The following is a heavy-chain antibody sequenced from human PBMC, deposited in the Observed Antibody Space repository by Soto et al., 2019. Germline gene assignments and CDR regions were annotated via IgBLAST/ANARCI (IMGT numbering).Heavy chain of an antibody. Sequence: GXSLRLSGEASGFTFSTYAISWVHQAPGKGLEWVSAISGSGGSTYYADSVKGRFTISRDNSKNTLYLQMNSLRAEDTAVYYCAKDRDWNYFYYYGMDVWGQGTTVTVSS. J-gene: IGHJ6*02. CDR3: AKDRDWNYFYYYGMDV. D-gene: IGHD1-1*01. CDR1: GFTFSTYA. CDR2: ISGSGGST. V-gene: IGHV3-23*01.